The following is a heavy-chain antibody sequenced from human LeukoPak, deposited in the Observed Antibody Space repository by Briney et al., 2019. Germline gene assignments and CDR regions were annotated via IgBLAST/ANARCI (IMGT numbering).Heavy chain of an antibody. D-gene: IGHD2-2*02. V-gene: IGHV3-23*01. CDR2: ISGSGGST. CDR1: GFTFSTSA. CDR3: AKDGHCSSTSCYTYDY. Sequence: GGSLRLSCAASGFTFSTSAMSWVRQAPGKGLEWVSAISGSGGSTYYADSVKGRFTISRDNSKNTLYLQMNSPRAEDTAVYYCAKDGHCSSTSCYTYDYWGQGTLVTVSS. J-gene: IGHJ4*02.